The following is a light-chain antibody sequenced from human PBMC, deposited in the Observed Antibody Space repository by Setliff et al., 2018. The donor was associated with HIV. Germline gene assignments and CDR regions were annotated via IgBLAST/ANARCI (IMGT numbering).Light chain of an antibody. Sequence: QSALTQPASVSASPGQSITISCTGTSSDIGVSKFVSWYQQHPGKAPKLIIYEVRNRPSGVSNRFSGSKSGNTASLTISGLQAEDEGDYYCSSYAITNTLPFGTGTKVTVL. V-gene: IGLV2-14*01. CDR3: SSYAITNTLP. CDR2: EVR. J-gene: IGLJ1*01. CDR1: SSDIGVSKF.